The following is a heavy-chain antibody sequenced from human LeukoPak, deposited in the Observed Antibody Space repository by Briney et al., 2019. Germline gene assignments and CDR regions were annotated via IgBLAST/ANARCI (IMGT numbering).Heavy chain of an antibody. V-gene: IGHV1-2*02. CDR2: INPKRGGT. CDR1: GYSFTGDY. CDR3: ARDMLTRSSSSWDPYYFDY. D-gene: IGHD6-13*01. J-gene: IGHJ4*02. Sequence: ASVTVSYKTSGYSFTGDYIHWVRQAPGQGLEWMGWINPKRGGTNYAQKFQGRITLTRDTSISTAYMELSRLRSDDTAVYYCARDMLTRSSSSWDPYYFDYWGQGTLVTVSS.